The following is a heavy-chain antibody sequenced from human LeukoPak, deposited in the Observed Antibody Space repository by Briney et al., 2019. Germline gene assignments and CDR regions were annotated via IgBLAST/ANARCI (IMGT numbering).Heavy chain of an antibody. CDR1: GFTFSSYG. J-gene: IGHJ4*02. CDR3: ARGQLLFDY. V-gene: IGHV3-33*01. Sequence: GGSLRLSCAASGFTFSSYGVHWVRQAPGKGREWVAVIWYDGNKKYYADSVKGRFTISRDNSKNTLYLQMNSLRAEDTAVYYCARGQLLFDYWGQGTLVTVSS. D-gene: IGHD2-2*01. CDR2: IWYDGNKK.